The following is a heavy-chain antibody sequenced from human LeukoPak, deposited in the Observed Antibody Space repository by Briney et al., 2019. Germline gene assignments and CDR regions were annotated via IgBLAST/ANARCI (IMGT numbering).Heavy chain of an antibody. Sequence: ASVKVSCKASGYTFTSYYMHWVRQAPGQGLEWMGIINPSGGSTSYAQNFQGRVTMTRDTSISTAYMELSSLISEDTAVYYCARGLPQAVFGMLIKDWGQGTLVTVSS. CDR1: GYTFTSYY. V-gene: IGHV1-46*01. D-gene: IGHD3-3*01. J-gene: IGHJ4*02. CDR2: INPSGGST. CDR3: ARGLPQAVFGMLIKD.